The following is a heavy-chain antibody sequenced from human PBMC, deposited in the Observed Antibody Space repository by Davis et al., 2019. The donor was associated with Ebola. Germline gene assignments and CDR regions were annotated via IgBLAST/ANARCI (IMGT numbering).Heavy chain of an antibody. D-gene: IGHD5-24*01. Sequence: PGGSLRLSCAASGFTFSSYWMSWVRQAPGKGLEWVANIKQDGSEKYYADSVKGRFTISRDNSKNTLYLQMNSLRAEDTAVYYCAKDPRWLQQPYWGQGTLVTVSS. CDR1: GFTFSSYW. J-gene: IGHJ4*02. V-gene: IGHV3-7*01. CDR3: AKDPRWLQQPY. CDR2: IKQDGSEK.